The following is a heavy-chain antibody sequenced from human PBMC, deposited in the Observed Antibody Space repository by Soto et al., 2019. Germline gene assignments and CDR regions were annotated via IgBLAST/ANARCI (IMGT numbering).Heavy chain of an antibody. CDR2: IWCDGSNK. CDR1: GFTFSSYG. V-gene: IGHV3-33*01. Sequence: PGGSLRLSCAAPGFTFSSYGMHWVRQAPGKGREGVAVIWCDGSNKYFADAVKGRFTISRDNSKNTPYLQMNSLRAEDTAVYDCSRDGRFGELPYYYGMDVWGQGTTVTVSS. CDR3: SRDGRFGELPYYYGMDV. J-gene: IGHJ6*02. D-gene: IGHD3-10*01.